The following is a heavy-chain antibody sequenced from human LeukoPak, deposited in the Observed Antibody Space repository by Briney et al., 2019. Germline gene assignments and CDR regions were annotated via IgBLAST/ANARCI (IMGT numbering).Heavy chain of an antibody. J-gene: IGHJ6*03. D-gene: IGHD5-12*01. CDR1: GYTFTSYY. Sequence: ASVKVSCKASGYTFTSYYMHWVRQAPGQGLEWMGIINPSGGSTSYAQKFQGRVTMTTDTSTSTAYMELRSLRSDDTAVYYCATHSPEWRYSGYYNYYYIDVWGKGTTVTVSS. V-gene: IGHV1-46*01. CDR3: ATHSPEWRYSGYYNYYYIDV. CDR2: INPSGGST.